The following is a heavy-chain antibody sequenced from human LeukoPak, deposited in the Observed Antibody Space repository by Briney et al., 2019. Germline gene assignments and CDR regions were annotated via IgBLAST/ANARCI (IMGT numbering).Heavy chain of an antibody. CDR1: GYIFISYG. Sequence: ASVKVSCKASGYIFISYGISWVRQAPGQGLEWMGWISAYNGNTKYAQKLQSRVTMTTDTSTSTAYMELRSLRSDDTAVYYCARDVRGIVGMDYFDYWGQGTLVTVSS. CDR3: ARDVRGIVGMDYFDY. J-gene: IGHJ4*02. CDR2: ISAYNGNT. D-gene: IGHD3-22*01. V-gene: IGHV1-18*01.